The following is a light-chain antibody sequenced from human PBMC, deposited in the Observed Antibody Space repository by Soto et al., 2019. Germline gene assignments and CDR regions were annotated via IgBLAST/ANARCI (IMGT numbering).Light chain of an antibody. V-gene: IGLV2-14*01. CDR1: SSDVGG. J-gene: IGLJ1*01. Sequence: QSALTQPASVSGSPGQSITISCTGTSSDVGGPRQSPQIMIYKVNNRTSGVSDRFSGSKSGNTASLTISGLQAEDEADYYCNSYTGSNSCVFGTGTKLTVL. CDR2: KVN. CDR3: NSYTGSNSCV.